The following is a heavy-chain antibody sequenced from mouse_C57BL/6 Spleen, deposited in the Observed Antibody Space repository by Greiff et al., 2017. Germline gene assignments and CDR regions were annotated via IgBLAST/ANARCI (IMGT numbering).Heavy chain of an antibody. CDR1: GYTFTDYN. D-gene: IGHD1-1*01. CDR3: ARETFTTVVATDYFDY. Sequence: VQLQQSGPELVKPGASVKMSCKASGYTFTDYNMHWVKQSHGKSLEWIGYINPNNGGTSYNQKFKGKATLTVNKSSSTAYMELRSLTSEESAVYYCARETFTTVVATDYFDYWGQGTTLTVSS. CDR2: INPNNGGT. J-gene: IGHJ2*01. V-gene: IGHV1-22*01.